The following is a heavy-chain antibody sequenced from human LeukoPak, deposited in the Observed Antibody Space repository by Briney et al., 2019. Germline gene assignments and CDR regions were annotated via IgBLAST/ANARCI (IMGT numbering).Heavy chain of an antibody. Sequence: PSETLSLTCTVSGGSISSSSYYWGWIRQPPGKGLEWIGSIYIDGITHYNSSLQSRVTLSIDTSKNHFSLRLTSVTAADTAVFYCARLFTRAWEYRYGMDVWGQGTAVTVSS. CDR3: ARLFTRAWEYRYGMDV. J-gene: IGHJ6*02. V-gene: IGHV4-39*02. D-gene: IGHD1-26*01. CDR1: GGSISSSSYY. CDR2: IYIDGIT.